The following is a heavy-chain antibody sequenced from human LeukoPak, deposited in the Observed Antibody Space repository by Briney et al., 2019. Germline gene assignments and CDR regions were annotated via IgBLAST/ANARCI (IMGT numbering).Heavy chain of an antibody. Sequence: ASVKVSCKASGYTFTSYGISWVRQAPGQGLEWMGWISAYNGNTNYAQKLQGRVTMTTDTSTSTAYMELRSLRSDDTAVYYCARLVVVTAAIPPYYYYYMDVWGKGTTVTVSS. CDR3: ARLVVVTAAIPPYYYYYMDV. CDR1: GYTFTSYG. V-gene: IGHV1-18*01. D-gene: IGHD2-2*02. J-gene: IGHJ6*03. CDR2: ISAYNGNT.